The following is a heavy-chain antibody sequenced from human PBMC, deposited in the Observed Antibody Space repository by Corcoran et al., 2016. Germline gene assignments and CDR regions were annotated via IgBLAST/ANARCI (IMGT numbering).Heavy chain of an antibody. CDR2: INHSGST. J-gene: IGHJ6*02. CDR1: GGSFSGYY. Sequence: QVQLQQWGAGLLKPSETLSLTCAVYGGSFSGYYWSWIRQPPGKGLEWIGEINHSGSTNYNPSLKSRVTISVDTSKNQFSLKLSSVTAADTAGYYCARGAMRDDYYYGMDVWGQGTTVTVSS. V-gene: IGHV4-34*01. CDR3: ARGAMRDDYYYGMDV.